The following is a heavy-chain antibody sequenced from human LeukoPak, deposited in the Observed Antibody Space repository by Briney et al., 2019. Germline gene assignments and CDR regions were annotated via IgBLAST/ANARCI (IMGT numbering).Heavy chain of an antibody. CDR1: GLTFSSYA. CDR3: AKTGNNNEGSFDF. Sequence: PGGSLRLSCATSGLTFSSYAMSWVRQAPGKGLEGVSAISGSGAATYYADSVKVRFTISRDNSKNTLYPPMNSPRAEDTAIYYCAKTGNNNEGSFDFWSQGTLVTVSS. V-gene: IGHV3-23*01. D-gene: IGHD1/OR15-1a*01. CDR2: ISGSGAAT. J-gene: IGHJ4*02.